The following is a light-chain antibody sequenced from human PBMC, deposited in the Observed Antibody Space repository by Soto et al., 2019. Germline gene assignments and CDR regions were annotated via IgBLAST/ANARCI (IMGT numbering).Light chain of an antibody. V-gene: IGKV1-5*03. CDR3: QQYETCPRT. J-gene: IGKJ1*01. Sequence: DIQMTQSPSTLSASVGDSVTITCRASQRISNWLAWYQQKPGKAAKLLIFKASTLESAVASRISGSGSAKKFTHNISSLQPYDFATEQCQQYETCPRTFGQGNKV. CDR2: KAS. CDR1: QRISNW.